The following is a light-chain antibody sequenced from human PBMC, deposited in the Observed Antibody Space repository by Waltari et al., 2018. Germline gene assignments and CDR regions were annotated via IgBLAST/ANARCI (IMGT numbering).Light chain of an antibody. CDR2: GAS. V-gene: IGKV3-20*01. J-gene: IGKJ1*01. CDR1: QSVGRC. Sequence: EIVLTQSPGTLSLSPGERATLSCWASQSVGRCLAWYQQKRGQAPRLLIYGASTRATGIPDRFSGSGSGTDFSLTISRLVPEDFAVYYCQHYVRLPVTFGQGTKVEI. CDR3: QHYVRLPVT.